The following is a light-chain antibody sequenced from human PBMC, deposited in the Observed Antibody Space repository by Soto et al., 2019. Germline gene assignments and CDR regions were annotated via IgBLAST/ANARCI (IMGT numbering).Light chain of an antibody. Sequence: ALTQPRSVSGSPGHSVTISCTGTSSDVGGYSYVSWYRQHPGKAPKLLISDVSKRPSGVPDRFSGSKFGNTASLTISGLQAEDEADYYCCSYAGAFIYVFGSGTKVTVL. V-gene: IGLV2-11*01. CDR1: SSDVGGYSY. CDR2: DVS. CDR3: CSYAGAFIYV. J-gene: IGLJ1*01.